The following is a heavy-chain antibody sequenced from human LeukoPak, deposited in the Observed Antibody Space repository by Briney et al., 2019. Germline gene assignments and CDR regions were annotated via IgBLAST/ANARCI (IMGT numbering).Heavy chain of an antibody. CDR3: ARADYARLGAPDAFDI. V-gene: IGHV4-4*07. CDR2: IYTSGST. J-gene: IGHJ3*02. CDR1: GGSISSYY. D-gene: IGHD3-16*01. Sequence: SETLSLTCTVSGGSISSYYWSWIRQPAGKGLEWIGRIYTSGSTNYNPSHKSRVTMSVDTSKNQFSLKLSSVTAADTAVYYCARADYARLGAPDAFDIWGQGTMVTVSS.